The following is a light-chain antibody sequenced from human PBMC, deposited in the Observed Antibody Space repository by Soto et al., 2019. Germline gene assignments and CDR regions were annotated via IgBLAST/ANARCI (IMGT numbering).Light chain of an antibody. CDR1: QTIYSN. CDR2: RAS. J-gene: IGKJ5*01. Sequence: IVMTPSPATLSVSPGERATLSCRAGQTIYSNVAWYQQRPGQAPRLLIYRASTRATGVPARFSGSGSGTEFTLTISSLQSEDFALYYCQQYQNLWTFGQGTRLEIK. V-gene: IGKV3-15*01. CDR3: QQYQNLWT.